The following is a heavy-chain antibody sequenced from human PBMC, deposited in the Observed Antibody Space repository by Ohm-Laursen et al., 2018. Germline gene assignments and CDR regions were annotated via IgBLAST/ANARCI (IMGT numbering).Heavy chain of an antibody. D-gene: IGHD3-10*01. J-gene: IGHJ6*02. CDR1: GFTLSSYE. V-gene: IGHV3-48*03. Sequence: SLRLSCAASGFTLSSYEMNWVRQAPGKGLEWVSYVSRSGTTIYYADSVKGRFTISRDNAKNSLYLQMNSLRAEDTAVYYCARDMGFGEPENYGMDVWGQGTTVTVSS. CDR2: VSRSGTTI. CDR3: ARDMGFGEPENYGMDV.